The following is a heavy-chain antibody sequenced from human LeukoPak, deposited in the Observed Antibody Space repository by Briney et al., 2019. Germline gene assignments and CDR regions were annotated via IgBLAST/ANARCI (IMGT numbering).Heavy chain of an antibody. CDR1: GFTFSSCA. Sequence: GGSLRLSCAASGFTFSSCAMSWVRQAPGKGLEWVSAISGSGGSTYYADSVKGRFTISRDNSKNTLYLQMNSLRAEDTAVYYCARNIAVAGSSDYWGQGTLVTVSS. J-gene: IGHJ4*02. CDR3: ARNIAVAGSSDY. CDR2: ISGSGGST. V-gene: IGHV3-23*01. D-gene: IGHD6-19*01.